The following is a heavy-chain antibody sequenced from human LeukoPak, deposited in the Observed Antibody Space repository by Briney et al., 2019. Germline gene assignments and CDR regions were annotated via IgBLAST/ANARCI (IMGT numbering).Heavy chain of an antibody. CDR3: ASGYGYYDSSGYRDY. Sequence: GGSLRLSCAASGFTVSSNYMSWVRQAPGKGLEWVSVIYSGGSTYYADSVKGRFTISGDNARNSLYLQMNSLRAEDTAVYYCASGYGYYDSSGYRDYWGQGTLVTVSS. V-gene: IGHV3-66*01. J-gene: IGHJ4*02. CDR1: GFTVSSNY. CDR2: IYSGGST. D-gene: IGHD3-22*01.